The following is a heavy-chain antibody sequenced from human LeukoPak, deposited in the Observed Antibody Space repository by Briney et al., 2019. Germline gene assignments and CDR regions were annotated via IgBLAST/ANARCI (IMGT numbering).Heavy chain of an antibody. CDR1: GGTFSSYA. V-gene: IGHV1-69*06. Sequence: GASVKVSCKASGGTFSSYAISWVRQALGQGLEWMGEIIPIFGTANYAQKFQGRVTITADKSTSTAYMELSSLRSEDTAVYYCARGAYSSRSYYYYMDVWGKGTTVTVSS. J-gene: IGHJ6*03. D-gene: IGHD6-13*01. CDR2: IIPIFGTA. CDR3: ARGAYSSRSYYYYMDV.